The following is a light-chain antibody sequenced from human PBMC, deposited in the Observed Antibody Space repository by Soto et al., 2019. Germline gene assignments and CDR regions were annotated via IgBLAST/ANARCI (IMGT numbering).Light chain of an antibody. CDR2: SAS. J-gene: IGKJ3*01. CDR1: QSIGTS. V-gene: IGKV1-39*01. Sequence: DFQMTQSPSSLSASVGDRVSITCRASQSIGTSLNWYQQKPGKAPKLLIYSASTLQGGGPSRFSGRGSGTDFTLPISSLQPEDFATYYCQQSYTAPFTFGPGTKVDVK. CDR3: QQSYTAPFT.